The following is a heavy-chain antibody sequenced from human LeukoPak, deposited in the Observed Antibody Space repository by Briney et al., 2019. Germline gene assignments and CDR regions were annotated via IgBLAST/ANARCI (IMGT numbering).Heavy chain of an antibody. J-gene: IGHJ3*02. D-gene: IGHD3-22*01. V-gene: IGHV3-23*01. CDR3: AKDRKYYDSSGYYYVDAFDI. CDR1: GFTFSNYA. CDR2: ISGSGGST. Sequence: GGSLRLSCAASGFTFSNYAMTWVRQAPGKGLECVSVISGSGGSTYYADSVKGRFTISRDNSKNTLYLQMNSLRAEDTAVYYCAKDRKYYDSSGYYYVDAFDIWGQGTMVTVSS.